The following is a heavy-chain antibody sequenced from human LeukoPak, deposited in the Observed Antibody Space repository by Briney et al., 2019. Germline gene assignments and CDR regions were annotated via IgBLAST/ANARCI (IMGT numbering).Heavy chain of an antibody. Sequence: ALVKVSCKASGYTFTGYYMHWVRQAPGQGLEWMGWINPNSGGTNYAQKFQGRVTITRDTSISTAYMELSRLRSNDTAVYYCAILTSPNYYDSSGYYSDKAPFDYWGQGTLVTVSS. J-gene: IGHJ4*02. CDR2: INPNSGGT. D-gene: IGHD3-22*01. CDR1: GYTFTGYY. V-gene: IGHV1-2*02. CDR3: AILTSPNYYDSSGYYSDKAPFDY.